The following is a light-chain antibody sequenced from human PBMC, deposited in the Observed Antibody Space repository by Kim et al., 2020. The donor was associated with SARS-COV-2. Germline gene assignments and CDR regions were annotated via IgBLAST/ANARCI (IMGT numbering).Light chain of an antibody. CDR3: QQYYSTPLT. CDR2: WAS. CDR1: QSVLYSANNKNY. Sequence: ATINCKSSQSVLYSANNKNYLAWYQQKPGQPPKLLIYWASTRESGVPDRFSGSGSGTDFTLTISSLQAEDVAVYYCQQYYSTPLTFGGGTKVEIK. J-gene: IGKJ4*01. V-gene: IGKV4-1*01.